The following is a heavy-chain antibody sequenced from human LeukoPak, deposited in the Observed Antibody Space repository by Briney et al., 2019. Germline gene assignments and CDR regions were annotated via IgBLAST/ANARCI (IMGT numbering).Heavy chain of an antibody. V-gene: IGHV4-39*02. CDR1: GGSISSSSYY. CDR2: IYYSGST. D-gene: IGHD3-22*01. Sequence: ASETLSLTCTVSGGSISSSSYYWGWIRQPPGKGLEWIGSIYYSGSTYYNPSLKSRVTISVDTSKNQFSLKLSSVTAADTAVYYCARETYYYDSSGRDVDYWGQGTLVTVSS. CDR3: ARETYYYDSSGRDVDY. J-gene: IGHJ4*02.